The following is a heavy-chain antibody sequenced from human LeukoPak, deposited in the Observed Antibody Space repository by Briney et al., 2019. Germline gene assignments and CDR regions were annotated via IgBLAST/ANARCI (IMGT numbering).Heavy chain of an antibody. CDR3: ARTYYYDSSGYDY. CDR2: IYYSGST. CDR1: GGSISSSSYY. Sequence: SETLSLTCTVSGGSISSSSYYWGWIRQPPGKGLEWIGYIYYSGSTNYNPSLKSRVTISVDTSKNQFSLKLSSVTAADTAVYYCARTYYYDSSGYDYWGQGTLVTVSS. D-gene: IGHD3-22*01. J-gene: IGHJ4*02. V-gene: IGHV4-61*05.